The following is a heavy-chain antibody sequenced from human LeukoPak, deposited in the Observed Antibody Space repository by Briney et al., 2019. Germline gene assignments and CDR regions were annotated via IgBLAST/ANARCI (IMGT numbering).Heavy chain of an antibody. CDR3: AKDLGSSCPKYFQH. Sequence: GGSLRLSCAASGFTFSSYGMHWVRQAPGKGLEWVAVISYDGSNKYCADSVKGRFTISRDNSKNTLYLQMNSLRAEDTAVYYCAKDLGSSCPKYFQHWGQGTLVTVSS. D-gene: IGHD6-13*01. CDR2: ISYDGSNK. V-gene: IGHV3-30*18. CDR1: GFTFSSYG. J-gene: IGHJ1*01.